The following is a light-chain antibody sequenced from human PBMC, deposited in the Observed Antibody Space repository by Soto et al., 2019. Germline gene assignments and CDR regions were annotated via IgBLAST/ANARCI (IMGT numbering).Light chain of an antibody. CDR2: GTS. Sequence: QSVLTQPPSVSGAPGQRVTISCTGSSSNIGAGYDVHWYQQLLGTAPKLLIYGTSNRPSGVPDRFSGSKSGTSASLDITGLQAEDEADYYCKSYDSRLSGRVFGGGTQLTVL. CDR1: SSNIGAGYD. CDR3: KSYDSRLSGRV. V-gene: IGLV1-40*01. J-gene: IGLJ7*01.